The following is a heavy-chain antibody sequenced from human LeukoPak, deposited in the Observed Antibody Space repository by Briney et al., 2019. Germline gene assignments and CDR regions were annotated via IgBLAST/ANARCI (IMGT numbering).Heavy chain of an antibody. V-gene: IGHV3-33*06. CDR3: AKDRSGISDY. Sequence: GRSLRLSCAASGFTFSSYGMHWVRQAPGKGLEWVAVIWYDGSNKYYADSVKGRFTISRDSSKNTLYLQMNSLRAEDAAVYYCAKDRSGISDYWGQGTLVTVSS. D-gene: IGHD3-10*01. J-gene: IGHJ4*02. CDR1: GFTFSSYG. CDR2: IWYDGSNK.